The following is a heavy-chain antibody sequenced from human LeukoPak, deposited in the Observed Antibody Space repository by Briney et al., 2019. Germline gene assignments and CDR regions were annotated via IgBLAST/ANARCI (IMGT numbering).Heavy chain of an antibody. V-gene: IGHV4-4*07. J-gene: IGHJ4*02. CDR2: IYTSGST. Sequence: SETLSLTCTVSGGSISSYYWSWIRQPAGKGLEWIGCIYTSGSTNYNPPLKSRVTMSVDTSKNQFSLKLSSVTAADTAVYYCARVVSWFGIYYFDYWGQGTLVTVSS. CDR3: ARVVSWFGIYYFDY. D-gene: IGHD3-10*01. CDR1: GGSISSYY.